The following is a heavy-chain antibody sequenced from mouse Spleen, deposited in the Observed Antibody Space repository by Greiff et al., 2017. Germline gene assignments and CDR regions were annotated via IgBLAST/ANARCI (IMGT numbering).Heavy chain of an antibody. CDR3: ARENYSNYAWYFDV. CDR2: IYPGDGDT. J-gene: IGHJ1*03. Sequence: QVQLQQSGAELVKPGASVKISCKASGYAFSSYWMNWVKQRPGKGLEWIGQIYPGDGDTNYNGKFKGKATLTADKSSSTAYMQLSSLTSEDSAVYFCARENYSNYAWYFDVWGTGTTVTVSS. D-gene: IGHD2-5*01. CDR1: GYAFSSYW. V-gene: IGHV1-80*01.